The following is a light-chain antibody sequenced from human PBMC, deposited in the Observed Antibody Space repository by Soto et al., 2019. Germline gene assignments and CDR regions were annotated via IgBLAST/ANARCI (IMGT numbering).Light chain of an antibody. V-gene: IGLV2-8*01. CDR3: KSYAGSNTYV. CDR2: EVV. CDR1: KNDVGFYDF. Sequence: QSALTQPPSASGSPGQSVTISCTGTKNDVGFYDFVSWYQHHPGKAPRLIIYEVVQRPSGVPDRFSGSKSGNTASPTVSGLQAADEADYFCKSYAGSNTYVFGRGTKVTLL. J-gene: IGLJ1*01.